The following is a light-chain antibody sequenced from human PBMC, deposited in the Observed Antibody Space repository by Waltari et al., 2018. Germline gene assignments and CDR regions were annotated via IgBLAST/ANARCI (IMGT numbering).Light chain of an antibody. Sequence: QSVLTQPPSVSGAPGQRVTISCTGSSSNIGAGYDAHWYQHLPGTGPKHIICGDHKRTSGGPDRFAGSKAGTSASLAITGLQAEDEADYYCQSYDRSLSGSVFGGGTKLTVL. CDR3: QSYDRSLSGSV. CDR1: SSNIGAGYD. V-gene: IGLV1-40*01. J-gene: IGLJ2*01. CDR2: GDH.